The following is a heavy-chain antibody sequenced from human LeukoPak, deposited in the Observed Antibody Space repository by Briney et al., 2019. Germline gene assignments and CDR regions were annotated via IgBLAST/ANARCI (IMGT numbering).Heavy chain of an antibody. CDR1: GYSISSGYY. Sequence: SETLSLTCAVSGYSISSGYYWGWIRQPPGKGLEWIGSIYHSGSTYYNPSLKSRVTISVDTSKNQFSLKLSSVTAADTAVYYCARGGVRYFDWLGRFDPWGQGTLVTVSS. CDR3: ARGGVRYFDWLGRFDP. CDR2: IYHSGST. J-gene: IGHJ5*02. V-gene: IGHV4-38-2*01. D-gene: IGHD3-9*01.